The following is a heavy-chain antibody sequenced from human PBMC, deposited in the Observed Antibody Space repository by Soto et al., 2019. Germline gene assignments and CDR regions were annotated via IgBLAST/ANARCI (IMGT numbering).Heavy chain of an antibody. J-gene: IGHJ5*02. CDR2: IYYSGST. CDR1: GGSVSSGSYY. Sequence: SETLSLTCTVSGGSVSSGSYYWSWIRQPPGKGLEWIGYIYYSGSTYYNPSLKSRVTISVDTSKNQFSLKLSSVTAADTAVYYCARCRPVGRITIFGVVTNWFDPWGQGTLVTVSS. CDR3: ARCRPVGRITIFGVVTNWFDP. V-gene: IGHV4-39*01. D-gene: IGHD3-3*01.